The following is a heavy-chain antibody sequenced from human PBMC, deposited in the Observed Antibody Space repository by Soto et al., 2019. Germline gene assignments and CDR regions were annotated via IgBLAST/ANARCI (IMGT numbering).Heavy chain of an antibody. D-gene: IGHD3-22*01. Sequence: WASVKVSCKVTGGTHSSYAITWVRQAPGQGLEWMGGIIPIFGTRDYAQKFQGRVTITADPSTSTAYLELSGLTSDDTAVYYCARDGSDYSTSGHYDPWGQGTLVTVSS. CDR1: GGTHSSYA. J-gene: IGHJ5*02. CDR3: ARDGSDYSTSGHYDP. V-gene: IGHV1-69*13. CDR2: IIPIFGTR.